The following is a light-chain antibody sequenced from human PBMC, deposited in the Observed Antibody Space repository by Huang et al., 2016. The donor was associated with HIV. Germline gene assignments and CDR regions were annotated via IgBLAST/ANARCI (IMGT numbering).Light chain of an antibody. CDR2: GAS. CDR1: QSVSSSY. CDR3: QQYSSSPWT. Sequence: EIVLTQSPGTLSLSPGERATLFCRASQSVSSSYIAWYQQKPGQAPRLLIYGASNMATGIPDRFSGSGSGTDFALTISRLEPEDFAVYYCQQYSSSPWTFGQGTKVEIK. V-gene: IGKV3-20*01. J-gene: IGKJ1*01.